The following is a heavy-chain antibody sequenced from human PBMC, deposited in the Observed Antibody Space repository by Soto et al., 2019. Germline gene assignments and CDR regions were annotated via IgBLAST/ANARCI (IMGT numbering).Heavy chain of an antibody. CDR1: GYSFTNYW. CDR2: IYPGDSDT. D-gene: IGHD3-16*01. CDR3: ARHFYDYLDY. Sequence: GESLKISCKASGYSFTNYWIGWVRQMPGKGLEWVGIIYPGDSDTRYSPSFQGQVTISVDKSINTAYLQWSSLKASDTAMYYCARHFYDYLDYWGRGTLVTVPS. V-gene: IGHV5-51*01. J-gene: IGHJ4*02.